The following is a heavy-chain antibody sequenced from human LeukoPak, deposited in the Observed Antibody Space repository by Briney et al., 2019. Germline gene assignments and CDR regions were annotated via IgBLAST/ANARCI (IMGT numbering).Heavy chain of an antibody. V-gene: IGHV3-7*01. CDR2: IKQDGSEK. CDR1: GFTFSSYW. J-gene: IGHJ4*02. D-gene: IGHD6-19*01. CDR3: ARDIAVAGIGTDY. Sequence: PGGSLRLSCAASGFTFSSYWMSWVRQAPGKGLEWVANIKQDGSEKYYVDSVKGRFTISRDNAKNSLYLQMNSLRAEDTAVYYCARDIAVAGIGTDYWGQGTLVTVSS.